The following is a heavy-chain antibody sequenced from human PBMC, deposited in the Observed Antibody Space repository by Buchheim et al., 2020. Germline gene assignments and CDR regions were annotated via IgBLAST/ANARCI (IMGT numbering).Heavy chain of an antibody. J-gene: IGHJ4*02. V-gene: IGHV3-30*18. CDR2: ISYDGSNK. Sequence: LQLVESGGASVHPGGSLRLSCEASGFSFSYYSVNWVRQAPGKGLEWVAVISYDGSNKYYADSVKGRFTISRDNSKNTLYLQMNSLRAEDTAVYYCAKDEFPTVAAAGTTPGNWGQGTL. CDR1: GFSFSYYS. D-gene: IGHD6-13*01. CDR3: AKDEFPTVAAAGTTPGN.